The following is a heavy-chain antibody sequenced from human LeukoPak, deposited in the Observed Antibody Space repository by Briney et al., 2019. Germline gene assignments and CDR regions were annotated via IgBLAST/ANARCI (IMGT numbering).Heavy chain of an antibody. CDR1: GYTFTSYY. Sequence: ASVKVSCKASGYTFTSYYMHWARQAPGQGLEWMGIINPSGGSTSYAQKFQGRVTMTRDTSTSTVYMEPSSLRSEDTAVYYCARVAQSEAFDIWGQGTMVTVSS. D-gene: IGHD4-11*01. CDR3: ARVAQSEAFDI. V-gene: IGHV1-46*01. CDR2: INPSGGST. J-gene: IGHJ3*02.